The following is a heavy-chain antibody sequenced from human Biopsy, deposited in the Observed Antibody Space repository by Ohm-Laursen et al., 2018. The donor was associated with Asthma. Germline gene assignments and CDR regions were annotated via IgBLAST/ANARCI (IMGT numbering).Heavy chain of an antibody. J-gene: IGHJ5*02. CDR1: GFTLSSYA. V-gene: IGHV3-23*01. CDR3: AKVGHGYGDYVGYLDP. Sequence: SLRLSCTTTGFTLSSYAIHWVRQAPGKGLEWVSVISSGGDTIDYADSVKGRFTISRNISTNTVYLQMDGLSADDTAVYYCAKVGHGYGDYVGYLDPWGQGTLVTVSS. CDR2: ISSGGDTI. D-gene: IGHD4-17*01.